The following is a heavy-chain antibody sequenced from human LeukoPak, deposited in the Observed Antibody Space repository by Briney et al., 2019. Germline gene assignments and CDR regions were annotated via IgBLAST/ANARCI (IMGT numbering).Heavy chain of an antibody. V-gene: IGHV1-2*02. Sequence: ASVKVSCKASGYTFTGYYMRWVRQAPGQGVEWMGWINPNSGGTNYAQKFQGRVTMTRDTSISTAYMELSRLRSDDTAVYYCARGRYFDWLLSDYFDYWGQGTLVTVSS. CDR3: ARGRYFDWLLSDYFDY. D-gene: IGHD3-9*01. CDR1: GYTFTGYY. CDR2: INPNSGGT. J-gene: IGHJ4*02.